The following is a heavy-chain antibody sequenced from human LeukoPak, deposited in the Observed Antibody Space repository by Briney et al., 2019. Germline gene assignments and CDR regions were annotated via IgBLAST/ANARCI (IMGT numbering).Heavy chain of an antibody. Sequence: SETLSLTCAVSGGSISSSNWWSWVRQPPGKGLEWIGEIYHSGSTNYNPSLKGRVTISVDKSKNQFSLKLSSVTAADTAVYYCARADGSQYYYDSSGYSDAFDIWGQGTMVTVSS. CDR1: GGSISSSNW. V-gene: IGHV4-4*02. CDR3: ARADGSQYYYDSSGYSDAFDI. CDR2: IYHSGST. D-gene: IGHD3-22*01. J-gene: IGHJ3*02.